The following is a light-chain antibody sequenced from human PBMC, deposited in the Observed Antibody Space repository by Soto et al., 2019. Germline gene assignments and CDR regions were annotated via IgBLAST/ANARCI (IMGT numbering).Light chain of an antibody. V-gene: IGKV1-8*01. CDR1: QGISSY. Sequence: AIRMTQSPSSFSASTGDRVTITCRASQGISSYLAWYQQKPGKAPKLLIYAASTLQCGVPSRFSGSGSGTDFTLTISCLQSEDFATYYCQQYYSYRPGLTVGGGTKVEIK. CDR2: AAS. J-gene: IGKJ4*01. CDR3: QQYYSYRPGLT.